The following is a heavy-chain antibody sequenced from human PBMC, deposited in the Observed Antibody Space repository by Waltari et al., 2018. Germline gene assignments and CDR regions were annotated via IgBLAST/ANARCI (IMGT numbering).Heavy chain of an antibody. J-gene: IGHJ6*02. CDR3: ARDDLNYYVVRYPFGMDV. Sequence: QVQLVESGGGVVQPGRSLRLSCAASGFTFSSYGMQWVRKAPGKGLEWVAFIWYDRNNKYYADSVKGRFTISRDNSKNTLYLQMNSLRAEDTAVYYCARDDLNYYVVRYPFGMDVWGQGTTVTVSS. CDR2: IWYDRNNK. V-gene: IGHV3-33*01. D-gene: IGHD3-10*02. CDR1: GFTFSSYG.